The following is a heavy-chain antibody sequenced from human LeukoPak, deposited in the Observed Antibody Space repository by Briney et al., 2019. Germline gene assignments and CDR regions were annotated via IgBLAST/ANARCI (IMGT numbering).Heavy chain of an antibody. Sequence: AGGSLRLSCAASGFTFSDNYMSWIRQAPGRGLEWISYISSSGITIYYADSVKGRFTISRDNAKNSLYLQMNSLRAKDTAVYYCASGQWQLSRYDYWGQGTQVTVSS. J-gene: IGHJ4*02. CDR3: ASGQWQLSRYDY. CDR1: GFTFSDNY. D-gene: IGHD1-26*01. CDR2: ISSSGITI. V-gene: IGHV3-11*04.